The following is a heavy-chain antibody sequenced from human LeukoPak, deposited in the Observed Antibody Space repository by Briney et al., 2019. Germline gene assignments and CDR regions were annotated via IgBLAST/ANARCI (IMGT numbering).Heavy chain of an antibody. J-gene: IGHJ4*02. Sequence: PGGSLRLSCAAPGFTFSSYGMSWVRQAPGKGLELVSAISGSGGSTYYADSVKGRFTISRDNSKNTLYLQMNSLRVEDTAVYYCLRGDRRDYWGQGTLVAVSS. CDR1: GFTFSSYG. CDR2: ISGSGGST. CDR3: LRGDRRDY. V-gene: IGHV3-23*01.